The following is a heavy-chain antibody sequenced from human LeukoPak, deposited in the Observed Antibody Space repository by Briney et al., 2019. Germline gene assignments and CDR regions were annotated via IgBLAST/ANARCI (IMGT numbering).Heavy chain of an antibody. CDR3: AKDEAAAGTPEFDY. Sequence: ASVKVSCKASGYTFTGYYMHWVRQAPGQGLEWMGWINPNSGGTNYAQKFQGRVTMTRDTSISTAYMELSSLRAEDTAVYYCAKDEAAAGTPEFDYWGQGTLVTVSS. CDR2: INPNSGGT. V-gene: IGHV1-2*02. J-gene: IGHJ4*02. CDR1: GYTFTGYY. D-gene: IGHD6-13*01.